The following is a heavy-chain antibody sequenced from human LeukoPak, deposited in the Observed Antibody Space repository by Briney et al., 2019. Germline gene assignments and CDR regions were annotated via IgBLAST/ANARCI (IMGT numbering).Heavy chain of an antibody. V-gene: IGHV3-20*04. CDR2: INWNCGST. CDR1: WFTFDYYG. Sequence: GGSLRLSCAPSWFTFDYYGMSWGRQAPRKGLELVSGINWNCGSTVYADSVKGRFTIYRDNAQNSLYLHMNSVRDEDAAVYSCGRDGSGVNCFDSWGQGTLVTVSS. CDR3: GRDGSGVNCFDS. J-gene: IGHJ5*01. D-gene: IGHD6-19*01.